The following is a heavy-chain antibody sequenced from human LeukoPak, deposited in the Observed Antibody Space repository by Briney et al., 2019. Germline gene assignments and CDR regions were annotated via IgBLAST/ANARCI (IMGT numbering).Heavy chain of an antibody. CDR1: GYSISSGYY. Sequence: SETLSLTCTVSGYSISSGYYWGWIRQPPGKGLEWIGSIYHSGSTYYNPSLKSRVTISVDTSKNQFSLKLGSVTAADTAVDYCARELLHTYYYYDSSGYYYFDYWGQGTLVTVSS. CDR2: IYHSGST. V-gene: IGHV4-38-2*02. CDR3: ARELLHTYYYYDSSGYYYFDY. D-gene: IGHD3-22*01. J-gene: IGHJ4*02.